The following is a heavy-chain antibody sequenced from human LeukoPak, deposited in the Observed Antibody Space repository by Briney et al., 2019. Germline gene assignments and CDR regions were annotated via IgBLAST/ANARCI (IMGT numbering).Heavy chain of an antibody. CDR3: ARGTTPLPGY. CDR1: GESFSDYY. J-gene: IGHJ4*02. V-gene: IGHV3-11*01. CDR2: ISSSGSTI. D-gene: IGHD4-17*01. Sequence: LSLTCAVSGESFSDYYWSWIRQAPGKGLEWVSYISSSGSTIYYAGSVKGRFTISRDNAKNSLYLQMNSLRAEDTAVYYCARGTTPLPGYWGQGTLVTVSS.